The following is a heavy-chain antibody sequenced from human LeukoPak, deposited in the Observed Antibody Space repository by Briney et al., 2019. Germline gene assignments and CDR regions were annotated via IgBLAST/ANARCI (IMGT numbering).Heavy chain of an antibody. Sequence: GGSLRLSCAASGFTFSSYWMSWVRQAPGKGLEWVANIKQDGSEKYYVDSVKGRFTISRDNAKNSLYLQMNSLRAEDTAVYYCAKSYGDTEGHYYYGMDVWGQGTTVTVSS. J-gene: IGHJ6*02. CDR3: AKSYGDTEGHYYYGMDV. D-gene: IGHD4-17*01. CDR2: IKQDGSEK. CDR1: GFTFSSYW. V-gene: IGHV3-7*01.